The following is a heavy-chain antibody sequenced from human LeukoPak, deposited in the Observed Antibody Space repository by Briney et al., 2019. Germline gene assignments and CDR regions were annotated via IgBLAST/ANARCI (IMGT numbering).Heavy chain of an antibody. CDR3: ARATFSYDSSGYFIDY. J-gene: IGHJ4*02. Sequence: ASVKVSCRASGYTFTSYDINWVRQATGQGLEWMGWKNPNSGNTGYAQKFQGRVTMTRNTSISTAYMELSSLRSEDSAVYYCARATFSYDSSGYFIDYWGQGTLVTVS. V-gene: IGHV1-8*01. CDR2: KNPNSGNT. D-gene: IGHD3-22*01. CDR1: GYTFTSYD.